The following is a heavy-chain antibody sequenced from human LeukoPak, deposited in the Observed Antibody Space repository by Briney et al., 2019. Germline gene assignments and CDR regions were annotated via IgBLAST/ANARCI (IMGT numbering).Heavy chain of an antibody. CDR2: ISSSGSTI. V-gene: IGHV3-48*04. D-gene: IGHD3-10*01. Sequence: GGSLRLSCAAPGFTFSSYSMNWVRQAPGKGLEWVSYISSSGSTIYYADSVKGRFTISRDNAKNSLYLQMNSLRAEDTAVYYCARVNNYYGSGRQGWFDPWGQGTLVTVSS. CDR3: ARVNNYYGSGRQGWFDP. J-gene: IGHJ5*02. CDR1: GFTFSSYS.